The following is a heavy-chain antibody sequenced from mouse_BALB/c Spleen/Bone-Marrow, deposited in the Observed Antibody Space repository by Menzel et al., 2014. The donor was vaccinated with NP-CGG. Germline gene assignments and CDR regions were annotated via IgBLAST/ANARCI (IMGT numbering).Heavy chain of an antibody. J-gene: IGHJ4*01. CDR2: INPDSTTI. D-gene: IGHD2-1*01. CDR1: GFDFSRYW. CDR3: ARPDGNPYAMDY. V-gene: IGHV4-1*02. Sequence: EVNLMESGGGLVQPGGSLKLSCAASGFDFSRYWMSWVRQAPGKGLEWIGEINPDSTTINYTPSLKDKFIMSRDNVKNTLYLQMSKVRSEDTALYYCARPDGNPYAMDYWSQGASVTVSS.